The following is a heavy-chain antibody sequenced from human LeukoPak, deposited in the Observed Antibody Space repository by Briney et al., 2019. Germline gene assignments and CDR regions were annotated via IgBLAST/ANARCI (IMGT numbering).Heavy chain of an antibody. V-gene: IGHV3-21*01. J-gene: IGHJ4*02. D-gene: IGHD3/OR15-3a*01. CDR2: ISSSSSYI. CDR1: GFTFSSYS. Sequence: GGSLRLSCAASGFTFSSYSMDWVRQAPGKGLEWVSSISSSSSYIYYADSVKGRFTISRDNAKNSLYLQMNSLRAEDTAVYHCARVRTGYSDYWGQGTLVTVSS. CDR3: ARVRTGYSDY.